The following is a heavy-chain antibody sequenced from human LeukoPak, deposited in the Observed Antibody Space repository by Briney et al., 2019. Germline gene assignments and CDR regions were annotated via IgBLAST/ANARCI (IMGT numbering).Heavy chain of an antibody. CDR2: ISYDGSNK. CDR3: AKDRSSGADEYYFDY. J-gene: IGHJ4*02. D-gene: IGHD1-26*01. V-gene: IGHV3-30*18. CDR1: GFTFSSYG. Sequence: PGRSLRLSCGASGFTFSSYGMHWVRQAPGKGLEWVAVISYDGSNKYYADSVKGRFTISRDNSKNTLYLQMNSLRAEGTAVYYCAKDRSSGADEYYFDYWGQGTLVTVSS.